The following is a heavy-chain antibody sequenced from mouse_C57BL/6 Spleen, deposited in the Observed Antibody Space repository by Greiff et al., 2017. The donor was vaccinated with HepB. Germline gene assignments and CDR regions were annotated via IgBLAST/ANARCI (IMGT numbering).Heavy chain of an antibody. D-gene: IGHD1-1*01. CDR3: AREGAITTVVAPFDY. CDR1: GYSITSGYY. Sequence: ESGPGLVKPSQSLSLTCSVTGYSITSGYYWNWIRQFPGNKLEWMGYISYDGSNNYNPSLKNRISITRDTSKNQFFLKLNSVTTEDTATYYCAREGAITTVVAPFDYRGQGTTLTVSS. V-gene: IGHV3-6*01. J-gene: IGHJ2*01. CDR2: ISYDGSN.